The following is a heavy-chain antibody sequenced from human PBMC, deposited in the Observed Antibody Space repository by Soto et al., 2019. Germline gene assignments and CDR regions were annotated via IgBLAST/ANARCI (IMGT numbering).Heavy chain of an antibody. D-gene: IGHD6-13*01. CDR3: ATLVIAADVNQSVY. CDR1: GGTFSSYT. Sequence: QVQLVQSGAEVKKPGSSVKVSCKASGGTFSSYTISWVRQAPGQGLEWMGRIIPILGIANYAQKFQGRVTITADKSTSTAYRELSSLRTEDTAVYYCATLVIAADVNQSVYWGQGTMVTVSS. CDR2: IIPILGIA. V-gene: IGHV1-69*02. J-gene: IGHJ4*02.